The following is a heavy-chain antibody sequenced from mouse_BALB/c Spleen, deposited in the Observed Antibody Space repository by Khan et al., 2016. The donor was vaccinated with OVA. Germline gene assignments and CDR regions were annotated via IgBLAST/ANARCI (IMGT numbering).Heavy chain of an antibody. CDR3: ASSGTAVVAYWYFDV. D-gene: IGHD1-1*01. Sequence: VQLKESGPDLVKPSQSLSLTCTVTGYSITGGYSWHWIRQFPGNKLEWMGYIHYSGSTNYNPSLKSRISITRDTSKNQFFLQLNSVTTEDTATXYCASSGTAVVAYWYFDVWGPGTTVTVSS. V-gene: IGHV3-1*02. CDR2: IHYSGST. J-gene: IGHJ1*01. CDR1: GYSITGGYS.